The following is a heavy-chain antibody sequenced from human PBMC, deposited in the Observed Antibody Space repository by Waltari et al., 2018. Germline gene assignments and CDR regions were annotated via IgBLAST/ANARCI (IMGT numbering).Heavy chain of an antibody. J-gene: IGHJ6*03. CDR3: SSMDF. CDR1: GFTFSEFG. Sequence: EVELVESGGGLVQPGGSRRRSGAASGFTFSEFGMSGVRQAPGKGLEWVANIKQDGSDKYDVESVKGRFTISRDNANNLLFLQMNSLRVDDTALYYCSSMDFWGKGTTVVVSS. CDR2: IKQDGSDK. V-gene: IGHV3-7*01.